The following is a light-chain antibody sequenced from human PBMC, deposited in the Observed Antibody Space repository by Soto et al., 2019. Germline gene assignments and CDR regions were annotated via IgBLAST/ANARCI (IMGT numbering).Light chain of an antibody. CDR2: SNK. CDR1: SSNIGSNT. CDR3: AAWDDSLDGWV. Sequence: QSVLTQPPSASGTPGQRVTISCSGRSSNIGSNTVNWYQLLPGTAPKLLIYSNKQRPSGVPARFFASKSGTSASLAISELLSEDEADYYCAAWDDSLDGWVFGGGTKVTDL. J-gene: IGLJ3*02. V-gene: IGLV1-44*01.